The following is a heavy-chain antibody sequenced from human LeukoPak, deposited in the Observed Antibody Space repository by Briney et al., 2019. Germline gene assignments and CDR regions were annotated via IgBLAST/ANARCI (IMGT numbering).Heavy chain of an antibody. CDR3: ARDLVGATEDY. V-gene: IGHV4-59*01. J-gene: IGHJ4*02. CDR2: IYYSGST. Sequence: SETLSLTCTVSGGSISSYYWSWIRQPPGKGLEWIGYIYYSGSTNYNPSLKSRVTISVDTSKNQFSLKLSSVTAADTAVYYCARDLVGATEDYWGQGTLVTVSS. D-gene: IGHD1-26*01. CDR1: GGSISSYY.